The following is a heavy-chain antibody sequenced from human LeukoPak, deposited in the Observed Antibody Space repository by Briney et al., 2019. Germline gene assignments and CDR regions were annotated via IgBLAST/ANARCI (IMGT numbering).Heavy chain of an antibody. CDR3: ARQSSVRGLGY. Sequence: GASVKVSCKASGYTFTSYYMHWVRQAPGQGLEWMGIINPSGGSTSYAQKFQGRVTMTTDTSTSTAYMELRSLRSDDTAVYYCARQSSVRGLGYWGQGTLVTVSS. CDR2: INPSGGST. D-gene: IGHD3-10*01. CDR1: GYTFTSYY. V-gene: IGHV1-46*01. J-gene: IGHJ4*02.